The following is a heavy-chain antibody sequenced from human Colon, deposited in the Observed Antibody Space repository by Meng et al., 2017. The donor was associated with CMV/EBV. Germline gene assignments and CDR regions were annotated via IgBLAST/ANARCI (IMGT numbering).Heavy chain of an antibody. CDR2: IYYCGST. CDR3: ARKVYIAARLHWFDP. V-gene: IGHV4-39*01. CDR1: GSITIMSFS. Sequence: GSITIMSFSWGGLRQPPGKGLEWIWSIYYCGSTYHNPSLKSRVTISVDTSKNQFSLKLSSVTAADTAVYYCARKVYIAARLHWFDPWGQGTLVTVSS. J-gene: IGHJ5*02. D-gene: IGHD6-6*01.